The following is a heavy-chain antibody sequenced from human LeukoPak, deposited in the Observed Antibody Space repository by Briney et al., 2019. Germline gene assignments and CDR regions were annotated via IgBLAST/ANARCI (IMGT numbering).Heavy chain of an antibody. CDR2: ISSSGSTI. J-gene: IGHJ4*02. V-gene: IGHV3-11*01. D-gene: IGHD2-21*02. CDR3: ARASYCGGDCYSEFDY. Sequence: GGSLRLSCAASGFTFSDYYMSWIRQAPGKGLEWVSYISSSGSTIYYADSVKGRFTISRDNAKNSLYLQMNSLRAEDTAVYYCARASYCGGDCYSEFDYWGQGTLVTVS. CDR1: GFTFSDYY.